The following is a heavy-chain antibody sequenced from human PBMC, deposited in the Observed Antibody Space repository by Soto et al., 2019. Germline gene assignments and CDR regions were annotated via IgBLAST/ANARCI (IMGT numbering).Heavy chain of an antibody. Sequence: QVQLVQSGAEVKKPGASVKVSCKASGYTFTSYYMHWVRQAPGQGLEWMGIINPSGGSTSYAQKFQGRVTMTRDTSTRTVYMELSSLRSEDTAVYYCARDMSYSSSWYYYYYYMDVWGKGTTVTVSS. D-gene: IGHD6-13*01. J-gene: IGHJ6*03. CDR2: INPSGGST. CDR3: ARDMSYSSSWYYYYYYMDV. V-gene: IGHV1-46*03. CDR1: GYTFTSYY.